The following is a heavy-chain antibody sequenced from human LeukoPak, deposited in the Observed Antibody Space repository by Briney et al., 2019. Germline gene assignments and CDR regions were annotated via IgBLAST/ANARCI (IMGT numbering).Heavy chain of an antibody. Sequence: ASVKVSCKASGYTFTGYYMHWVRQAPGEGLEWMGWINPNTVGTNYAQKFQGRVTMTRDTSISTAYMELSSLRSDDTAVYYCARVMGQLWSQGFDSWGQGTLVTVSS. D-gene: IGHD5-18*01. J-gene: IGHJ4*02. V-gene: IGHV1-2*02. CDR2: INPNTVGT. CDR1: GYTFTGYY. CDR3: ARVMGQLWSQGFDS.